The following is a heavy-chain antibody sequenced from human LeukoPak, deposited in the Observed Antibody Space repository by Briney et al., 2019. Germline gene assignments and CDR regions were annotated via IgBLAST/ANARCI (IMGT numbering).Heavy chain of an antibody. J-gene: IGHJ3*02. CDR2: ISSSGSTI. V-gene: IGHV3-48*03. Sequence: GGSLRLSCEASGFTFSSYEMNWVRQAPGKGLEWVSYISSSGSTIYYADSVKGRFTISRDNAKNSLYLQMNGLRAEDTAVYYCVRSRSTWFGEVLAAFDIWGQGTMVTVSS. CDR1: GFTFSSYE. CDR3: VRSRSTWFGEVLAAFDI. D-gene: IGHD3-10*01.